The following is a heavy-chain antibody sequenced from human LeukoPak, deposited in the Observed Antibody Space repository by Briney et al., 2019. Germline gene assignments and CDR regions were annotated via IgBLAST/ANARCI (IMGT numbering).Heavy chain of an antibody. Sequence: GGSLRLSCAASGFTFSSYAMSWVRQAPGKGLEWVSIISGSDGSTYYADSVKGRFTISRDTSKNTLYLQMNSLRAEDTAVYYCARNPPYYYDSSAYYFDYWGRGTLVTVSS. CDR3: ARNPPYYYDSSAYYFDY. V-gene: IGHV3-23*01. CDR2: ISGSDGST. J-gene: IGHJ4*02. CDR1: GFTFSSYA. D-gene: IGHD3-22*01.